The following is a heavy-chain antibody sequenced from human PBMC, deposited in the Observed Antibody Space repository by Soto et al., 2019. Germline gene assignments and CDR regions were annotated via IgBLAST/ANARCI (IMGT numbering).Heavy chain of an antibody. V-gene: IGHV4-59*04. Sequence: SETLSLTCTVSGGSISSYYWSWIRQPPGKGLEWIGYIYYNGNTYYNPSLKSRVTISVDTSKNQFSLKLSSVTAADTAVYYFGSLRIYCGGGSCYYYFDYWGQGTLFTASS. CDR3: GSLRIYCGGGSCYYYFDY. CDR1: GGSISSYY. CDR2: IYYNGNT. D-gene: IGHD2-15*01. J-gene: IGHJ4*02.